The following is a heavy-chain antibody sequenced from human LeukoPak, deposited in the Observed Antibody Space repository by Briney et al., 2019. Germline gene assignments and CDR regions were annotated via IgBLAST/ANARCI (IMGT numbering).Heavy chain of an antibody. CDR3: ATSPYYYDSSGYQYYFDY. V-gene: IGHV4-34*01. Sequence: SETLSLTCAVYGGSFSGYYWSWIRQPPGKGLEWIGEINHSGSTNYNPSLKSPTTISLDTSKNQFSLKVTSVTAADTAVYYCATSPYYYDSSGYQYYFDYWGQGTLVTVSS. D-gene: IGHD3-22*01. J-gene: IGHJ4*02. CDR1: GGSFSGYY. CDR2: INHSGST.